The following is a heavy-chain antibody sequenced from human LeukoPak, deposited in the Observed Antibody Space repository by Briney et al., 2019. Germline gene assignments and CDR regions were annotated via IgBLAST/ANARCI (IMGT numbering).Heavy chain of an antibody. V-gene: IGHV4-59*11. CDR3: ARLLDNDISGDPDTFDV. J-gene: IGHJ3*01. D-gene: IGHD3-22*01. CDR2: VSYTGRT. CDR1: GASISSLY. Sequence: SETLSLTCTVSGASISSLYWTWIRQPPGKRLEWIGYVSYTGRTKYNPSLQSRVTISIDTSKSQFSLKLTSVTSADTAVYSCARLLDNDISGDPDTFDVWGQGTTVIVSS.